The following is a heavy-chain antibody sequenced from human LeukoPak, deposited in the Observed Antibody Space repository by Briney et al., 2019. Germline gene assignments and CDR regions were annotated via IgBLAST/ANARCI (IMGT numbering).Heavy chain of an antibody. J-gene: IGHJ4*02. Sequence: PSETLSLTCSVSGGSISSYYWSWIRQPPGKGLEWIGEINHSGSTNYNPSLKSRVTISVDTSKNQFSLKLNSVTPEDTAVYYCARDVGTSGWYTFDYWGQGTLVTASS. CDR3: ARDVGTSGWYTFDY. CDR2: INHSGST. CDR1: GGSISSYY. V-gene: IGHV4-34*01. D-gene: IGHD6-19*01.